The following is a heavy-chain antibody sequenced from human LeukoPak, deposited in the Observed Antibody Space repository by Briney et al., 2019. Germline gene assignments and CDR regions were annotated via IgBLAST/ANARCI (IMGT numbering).Heavy chain of an antibody. D-gene: IGHD3-9*01. CDR1: GFTFSSHW. Sequence: GRSLRLSCAASGFTFSSHWMSWVGQAPGKGLEWVANINQDGSEKYYVDSVKGRFTISRDNAKNALYLQMNSLRAEDTAVYYCARDHFEPGVILDYWGQGNLVTVSS. V-gene: IGHV3-7*05. CDR3: ARDHFEPGVILDY. J-gene: IGHJ4*02. CDR2: INQDGSEK.